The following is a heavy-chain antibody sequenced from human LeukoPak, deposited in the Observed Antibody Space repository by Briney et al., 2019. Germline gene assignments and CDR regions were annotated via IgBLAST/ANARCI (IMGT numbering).Heavy chain of an antibody. J-gene: IGHJ4*02. CDR1: GFTFSSYG. CDR2: IRYDGSII. D-gene: IGHD3-10*01. V-gene: IGHV3-30*02. Sequence: PGGSLRLSCAPSGFTFSSYGMHWVRQAPGKGLEWVAFIRYDGSIIYYADSVKCRFTISRDNSKNTLYLQMNSLRAEDTAVYYCAKALGTAMVRGVIEYWGQGTPVTVSS. CDR3: AKALGTAMVRGVIEY.